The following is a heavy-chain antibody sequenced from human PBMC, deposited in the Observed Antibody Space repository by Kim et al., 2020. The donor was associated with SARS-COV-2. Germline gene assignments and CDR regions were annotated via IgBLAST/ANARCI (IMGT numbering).Heavy chain of an antibody. CDR3: ARAPYSGSYEGRYFDY. V-gene: IGHV1-69*13. J-gene: IGHJ4*02. D-gene: IGHD1-26*01. Sequence: SVKVSCKASGGTFSSYAISWVRQAPGQGLEWMGGIIPIFGTANYAQKFQGRVTITADESTSTAYMELSSLRSEDTAVYYCARAPYSGSYEGRYFDYWGQGTLVTVSS. CDR1: GGTFSSYA. CDR2: IIPIFGTA.